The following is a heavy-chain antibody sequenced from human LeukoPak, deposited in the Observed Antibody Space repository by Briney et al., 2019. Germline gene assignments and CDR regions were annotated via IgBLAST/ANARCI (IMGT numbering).Heavy chain of an antibody. CDR1: GYTFTDYY. CDR2: INPNSGGT. J-gene: IGHJ4*02. V-gene: IGHV1-2*02. D-gene: IGHD3-22*01. Sequence: ASVKVSCKASGYTFTDYYMHWLRQAPGQGLEWMGWINPNSGGTNYAQKFQGRVTMTRDTSISTAYMELSGLKSDDTAVYYCARVHFYDSSGYSLINPWGQGTLVTVSS. CDR3: ARVHFYDSSGYSLINP.